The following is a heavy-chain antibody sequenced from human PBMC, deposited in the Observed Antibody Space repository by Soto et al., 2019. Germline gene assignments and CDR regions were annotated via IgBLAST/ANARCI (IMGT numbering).Heavy chain of an antibody. D-gene: IGHD2-2*02. CDR3: ARIRGGYCSSSSYYTGVDY. CDR1: GFTFSSYE. V-gene: IGHV3-30*04. J-gene: IGHJ4*02. Sequence: GGSLRLSCAASGFTFSSYEMHWVRQAPGKGLQWVAVISYDGSNKYFADSVKGRFTISRDNSKHTLYLQMNSLRAEDTAVYYCARIRGGYCSSSSYYTGVDYWGQGTLVTVSS. CDR2: ISYDGSNK.